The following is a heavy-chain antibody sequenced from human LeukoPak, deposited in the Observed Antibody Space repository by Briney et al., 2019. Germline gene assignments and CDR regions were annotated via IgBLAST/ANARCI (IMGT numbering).Heavy chain of an antibody. D-gene: IGHD3-9*01. CDR1: GYTFTSYD. CDR3: ARGLRLYYDILTGYYRPPGNWFDP. V-gene: IGHV1-8*01. CDR2: MNPNSGNT. Sequence: ASVKVSCKASGYTFTSYDINWVRQAPGQGLEWMGWMNPNSGNTGYAQKFQGRVTMTRNTSISTAYMELSSLRSEDTAVYYCARGLRLYYDILTGYYRPPGNWFDPWGQGTLVTVSS. J-gene: IGHJ5*02.